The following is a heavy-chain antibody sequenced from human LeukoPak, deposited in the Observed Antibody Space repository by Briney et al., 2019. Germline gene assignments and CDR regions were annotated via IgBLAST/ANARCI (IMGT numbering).Heavy chain of an antibody. CDR3: AREGMYYDILTGYNGMGAFDI. CDR1: GFTFSSYW. V-gene: IGHV3-74*01. J-gene: IGHJ3*02. Sequence: PGGSLRLSCAASGFTFSSYWMHWVRHAPGKGLVWVSRINSDGSSTSYADSVKGRFTISRDNAKNSLYLQMNSLRAEDTAVYYCAREGMYYDILTGYNGMGAFDIWGQGTMVTVSS. CDR2: INSDGSST. D-gene: IGHD3-9*01.